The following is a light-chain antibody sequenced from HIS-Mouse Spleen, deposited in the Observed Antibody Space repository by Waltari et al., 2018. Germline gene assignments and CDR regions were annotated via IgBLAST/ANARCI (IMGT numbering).Light chain of an antibody. CDR2: GAS. J-gene: IGKJ1*01. Sequence: EIVLSQSPGTLSFSPGERATLSPRASQSVSSSYLAGYQQKPGQAPRLLIYGASSRATSIPDRFSGSGSGTAFTLTISRLEPEDFAVYYCQQYGSSPGTFGQGTKVEIK. CDR3: QQYGSSPGT. CDR1: QSVSSSY. V-gene: IGKV3-20*01.